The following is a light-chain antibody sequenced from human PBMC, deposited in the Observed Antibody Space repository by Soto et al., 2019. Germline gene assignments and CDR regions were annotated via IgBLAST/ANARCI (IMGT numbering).Light chain of an antibody. CDR3: KQYYSYPLT. J-gene: IGKJ1*01. CDR2: AAS. Sequence: AIRMTQSPSSFSASTGDRVTITCRASQGISSYLAWYQQKPGKAPKLLIYAASTLQSGVPSRFSGSGSGTDFTRTISCLQSDDFATYYCKQYYSYPLTFGQGTKVEIK. CDR1: QGISSY. V-gene: IGKV1-8*01.